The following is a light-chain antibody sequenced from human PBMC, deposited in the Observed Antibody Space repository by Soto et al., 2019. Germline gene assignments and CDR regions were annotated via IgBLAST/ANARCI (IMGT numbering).Light chain of an antibody. CDR2: DVS. CDR1: SSDVGTYNY. CDR3: SSYTSSSTLL. V-gene: IGLV2-14*03. J-gene: IGLJ2*01. Sequence: QSALTQPASVSGSPGQSITISCTGTSSDVGTYNYVSWYQHHPGKPPKLMIYDVSNRPSGVSNRFSGSKSGNTGSLTISGLQAEDEADYYCSSYTSSSTLLFGGGTKVTVL.